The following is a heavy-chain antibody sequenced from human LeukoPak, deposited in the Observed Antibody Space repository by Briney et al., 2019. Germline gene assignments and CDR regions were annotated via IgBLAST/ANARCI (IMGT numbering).Heavy chain of an antibody. D-gene: IGHD6-6*01. J-gene: IGHJ4*02. CDR3: ARDAFPYSSPSRDYFDY. CDR2: ISSSGSTI. V-gene: IGHV3-11*04. Sequence: GGSLRLSCAASGFTFSDYYMSWIRQAPGKGLEWVSYISSSGSTIYYADSVKGRFTISRDNAKNSLYLQMNSLRAEDTAVYYCARDAFPYSSPSRDYFDYWGQGTLVTVSS. CDR1: GFTFSDYY.